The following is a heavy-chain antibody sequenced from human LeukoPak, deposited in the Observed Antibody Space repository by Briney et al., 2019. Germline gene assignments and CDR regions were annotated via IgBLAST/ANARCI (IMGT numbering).Heavy chain of an antibody. D-gene: IGHD3-22*01. J-gene: IGHJ6*02. CDR2: INPNSGGT. CDR1: GYTFTGYY. CDR3: ARVITMIGYGMDV. Sequence: ASVKVSCKASGYTFTGYYMHWVRQAPGQGLGWMGWINPNSGGTNYAQKFQGRVTMTRDTSISTAYMELSRLRSDDTAVYYCARVITMIGYGMDVWGQGTTVTVSS. V-gene: IGHV1-2*02.